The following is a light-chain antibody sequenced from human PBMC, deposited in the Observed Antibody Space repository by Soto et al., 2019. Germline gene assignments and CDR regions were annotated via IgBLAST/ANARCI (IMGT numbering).Light chain of an antibody. J-gene: IGLJ2*01. CDR3: LSYASSNTLL. V-gene: IGLV2-14*01. CDR2: EVS. Sequence: QSALTQPASVSGSPGQSIAMSCTGTSSDIGCYNYVSWYQQHPGRAPQLIIFEVSNRPSGVSNRFSGSKSGNTASLTISGLQPEDEADYYCLSYASSNTLLFGGGTKVTV. CDR1: SSDIGCYNY.